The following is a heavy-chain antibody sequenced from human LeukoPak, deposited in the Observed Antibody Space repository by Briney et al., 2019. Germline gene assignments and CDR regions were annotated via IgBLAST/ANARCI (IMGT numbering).Heavy chain of an antibody. CDR3: ARDGAMAGAFDI. V-gene: IGHV3-21*01. CDR1: GFTFSSYS. J-gene: IGHJ3*02. D-gene: IGHD5-18*01. CDR2: ISSSSSYI. Sequence: GGSLRLSCAASGFTFSSYSMNWVRQAPGKGLEWVSSISSSSSYIYYADSVKGRVTISRDDAKNSLYLQTNSLRAEDTAVYYCARDGAMAGAFDIWGQGTMVTVSS.